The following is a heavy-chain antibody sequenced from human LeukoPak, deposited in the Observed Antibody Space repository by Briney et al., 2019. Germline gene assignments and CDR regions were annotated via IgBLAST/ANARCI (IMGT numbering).Heavy chain of an antibody. CDR3: ARDELGTLYYYYGMDV. D-gene: IGHD7-27*01. CDR2: INPNSGGT. Sequence: GASVKVSCKASGYTFTGYYMHWVRQAPGQGLEWMGWINPNSGGTNYAQKFQDRVTMTRDTSISTAYMELSRLRSDGTAVYYCARDELGTLYYYYGMDVWGQGTTVTVSS. J-gene: IGHJ6*02. CDR1: GYTFTGYY. V-gene: IGHV1-2*02.